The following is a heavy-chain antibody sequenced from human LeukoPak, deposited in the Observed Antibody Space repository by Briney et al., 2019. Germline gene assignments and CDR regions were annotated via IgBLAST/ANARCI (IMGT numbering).Heavy chain of an antibody. CDR3: ARDATRLHLGELLFDY. CDR1: GFTFSSYE. D-gene: IGHD3-16*01. CDR2: ISSSGSTI. Sequence: GGSLRLSCAASGFTFSSYEMNWARQAPGKGLEWVSYISSSGSTIYYADSVKGRFTISRDNAKNSLYLQMNSLRAEDTAVYYCARDATRLHLGELLFDYWGQGTLVTVSS. V-gene: IGHV3-48*03. J-gene: IGHJ4*02.